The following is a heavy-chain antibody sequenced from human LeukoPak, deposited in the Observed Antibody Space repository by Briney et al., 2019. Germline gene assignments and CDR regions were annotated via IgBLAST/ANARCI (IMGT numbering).Heavy chain of an antibody. J-gene: IGHJ4*02. CDR1: GFTFDDYA. Sequence: GGSLRLSCTASGFTFDDYAMHWVRQAPGRGLEWVSGISWNSGNIDYADSVKGRFTISRDNAKNSLYLQMNSLRTEDTAVYYCARGNRSPGSGDCWGQGTLVTVSS. CDR2: ISWNSGNI. V-gene: IGHV3-9*01. D-gene: IGHD3-10*01. CDR3: ARGNRSPGSGDC.